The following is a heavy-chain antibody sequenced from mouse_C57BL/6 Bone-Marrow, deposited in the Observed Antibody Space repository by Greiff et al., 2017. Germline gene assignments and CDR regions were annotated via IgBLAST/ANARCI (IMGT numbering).Heavy chain of an antibody. CDR2: IYPGDGDT. CDR3: ARCPWFAY. J-gene: IGHJ3*01. Sequence: QVQLKESGAELVKPGASVKISCKASGYAFSSYWMNWVKQRPGTGLEWIGQIYPGDGDTNYNGKFKGKATLTADKSSSTAYMQLSSLTSEDSAVYFCARCPWFAYWGQGTLVTVSA. CDR1: GYAFSSYW. V-gene: IGHV1-80*01.